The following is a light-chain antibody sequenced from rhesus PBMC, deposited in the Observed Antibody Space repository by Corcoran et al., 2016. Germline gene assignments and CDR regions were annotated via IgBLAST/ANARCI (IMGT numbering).Light chain of an antibody. Sequence: DIQMTQSPSSLSASVGDRVTITCRASQGISSWLAWYQQNPGKAPKLLIYKASSLQSGVPSRFSGSGSGTDFNLTISSLKPEDFATYYCQQYNSAPFTCGPGTKLDIK. CDR1: QGISSW. J-gene: IGKJ3*01. CDR2: KAS. CDR3: QQYNSAPFT. V-gene: IGKV1-21*01.